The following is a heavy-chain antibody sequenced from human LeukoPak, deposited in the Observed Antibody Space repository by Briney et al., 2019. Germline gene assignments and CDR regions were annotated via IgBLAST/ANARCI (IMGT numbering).Heavy chain of an antibody. D-gene: IGHD2-21*02. CDR1: GVSISSYY. V-gene: IGHV4-4*07. J-gene: IGHJ5*02. Sequence: PSETLSLTCAVSGVSISSYYWNWIRQPAGKGLEWIGRIFSSGSTSYNPSLKSRVTMSIDMSKNQFYLRLSSMPAADTAMYYCARMADANYDGDCDRFYPWGQGTLVTVSS. CDR3: ARMADANYDGDCDRFYP. CDR2: IFSSGST.